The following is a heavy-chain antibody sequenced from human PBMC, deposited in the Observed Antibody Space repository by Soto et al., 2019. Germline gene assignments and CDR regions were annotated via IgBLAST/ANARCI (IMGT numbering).Heavy chain of an antibody. D-gene: IGHD6-13*01. CDR3: ARGVAAAGTVYYGMDV. CDR2: ISAYNGNT. CDR1: GYTFTSYG. V-gene: IGHV1-18*01. J-gene: IGHJ6*02. Sequence: QVQLLQSGAEVKKPGASVKVSCKASGYTFTSYGISWVRQAPGQVLEWMGWISAYNGNTNYAQKLQGRVTMTTDTSTSTAYMELRSLRSDDTAVYYCARGVAAAGTVYYGMDVWGQGTTVTVSS.